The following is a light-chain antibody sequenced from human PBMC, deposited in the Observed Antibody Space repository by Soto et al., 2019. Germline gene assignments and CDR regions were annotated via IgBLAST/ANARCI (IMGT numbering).Light chain of an antibody. CDR1: QSASSNF. CDR3: KQCGSSTLT. CDR2: GAS. Sequence: IVLTQSPGTLSLSPGERATLSCRASQSASSNFLAWYQQKPGQAPRLLIYGASSRATGIPDRFSGSGSGTDFTLTISRLEPEDFAVYYCKQCGSSTLTFGQVTKVEIK. J-gene: IGKJ1*01. V-gene: IGKV3-20*01.